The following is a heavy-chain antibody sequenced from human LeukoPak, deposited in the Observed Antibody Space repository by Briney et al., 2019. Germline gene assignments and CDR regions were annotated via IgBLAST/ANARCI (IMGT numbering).Heavy chain of an antibody. D-gene: IGHD3-22*01. CDR1: GYSFTDYY. CDR3: ASGLMGYDRSGYYDDAFDI. J-gene: IGHJ3*02. Sequence: ASVKVSCKASGYSFTDYYIHWVRQAPGQGLEWMGWINPKSGGTNYAQKFQGRVSMTRDTSITTTYMEMRRLRSDDTAVYYCASGLMGYDRSGYYDDAFDIWGQGTMVTVSS. V-gene: IGHV1-2*02. CDR2: INPKSGGT.